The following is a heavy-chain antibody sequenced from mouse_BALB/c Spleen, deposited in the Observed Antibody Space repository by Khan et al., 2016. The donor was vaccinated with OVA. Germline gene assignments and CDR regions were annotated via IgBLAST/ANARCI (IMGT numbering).Heavy chain of an antibody. CDR1: GFSLTSYG. CDR2: IWAGGST. V-gene: IGHV2-9*02. J-gene: IGHJ2*01. CDR3: ARLEDI. D-gene: IGHD1-3*01. Sequence: QVQLKESGPGLVAPSQSLSITCTVSGFSLTSYGVHWVRQPPGKGLEWLGVIWAGGSTNYNSALMSRLSISKANSKSQVSLKMNSLPTDDTAMYYCARLEDIGGHGTTLTVSS.